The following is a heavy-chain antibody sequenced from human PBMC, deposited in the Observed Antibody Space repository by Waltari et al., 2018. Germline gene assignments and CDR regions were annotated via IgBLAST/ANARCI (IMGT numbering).Heavy chain of an antibody. J-gene: IGHJ4*02. CDR1: GGSISSGDYY. D-gene: IGHD4-4*01. CDR2: IYYSGST. V-gene: IGHV4-30-4*08. Sequence: QVQLQESGPGLVKPSQTLSLTCTVSGGSISSGDYYWSWIPQPPGKGLEWIGYIYYSGSTYYNPSLKSRVTISVDTSKNQFSLKLSSVTAADTAVYYCARDGVGTTVTTGFDYWGQGTLVTVSS. CDR3: ARDGVGTTVTTGFDY.